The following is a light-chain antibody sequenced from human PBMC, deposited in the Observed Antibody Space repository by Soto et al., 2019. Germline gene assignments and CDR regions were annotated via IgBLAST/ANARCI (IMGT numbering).Light chain of an antibody. V-gene: IGKV3-20*01. CDR2: DAS. Sequence: EIVLTQSPGTLSLSPGERATLSCRASQSISSTYLTWYHQRPGQAPRLLIYDASRRATGIPDRFSGSGSGTEFSLTISRLEPEDFAVFYCQQYGTSEIIFGQGKRLEIK. J-gene: IGKJ5*01. CDR3: QQYGTSEII. CDR1: QSISSTY.